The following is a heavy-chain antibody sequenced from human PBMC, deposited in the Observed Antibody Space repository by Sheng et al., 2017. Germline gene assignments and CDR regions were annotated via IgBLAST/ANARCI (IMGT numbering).Heavy chain of an antibody. Sequence: ESGGGLVQPGGSLRLSCAASGFTFSSYSMNWVRQAPGKGLEWVSYISSSSSTKYYADSVKGRFTISRDNAKNSLYLQMNSLRAEDTAVYYCARVPNPGIVGAYFATFYYYYYMDVWGKGTTVTVSS. CDR1: GFTFSSYS. CDR2: ISSSSSTK. D-gene: IGHD1-26*01. CDR3: ARVPNPGIVGAYFATFYYYYYMDV. J-gene: IGHJ6*03. V-gene: IGHV3-48*01.